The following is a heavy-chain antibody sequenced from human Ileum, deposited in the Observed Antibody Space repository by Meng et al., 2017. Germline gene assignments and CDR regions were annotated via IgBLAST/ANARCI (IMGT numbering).Heavy chain of an antibody. CDR1: GFSVSTDGVG. D-gene: IGHD4-11*01. V-gene: IGHV2-5*02. CDR3: AHKREETTVNYFDF. CDR2: IYWDDDT. Sequence: QITLSESGPTLVKPTQTLTLTCTVSGFSVSTDGVGVGWIRQPPGKAPEWLALIYWDDDTRYSPSLRHRLTITKDTSKNQVVLTMTDMDPVDTGRYYCAHKREETTVNYFDFWGQGTLVTVSS. J-gene: IGHJ4*02.